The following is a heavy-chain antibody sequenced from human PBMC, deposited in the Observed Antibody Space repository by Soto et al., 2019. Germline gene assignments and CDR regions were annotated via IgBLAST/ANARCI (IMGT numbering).Heavy chain of an antibody. D-gene: IGHD3-9*01. J-gene: IGHJ4*02. CDR2: IIPILGIA. CDR3: ARSPILTGHFDY. V-gene: IGHV1-69*02. Sequence: QVQLVQSGAEVKKPGSSVKVSCKASGGTFSSYTISWVRQAPGQGLEWMGRIIPILGIANYAQKFQGRVTITADKSTSTAYMELSSLRSEDTAVYYWARSPILTGHFDYWGQGTLVTVSS. CDR1: GGTFSSYT.